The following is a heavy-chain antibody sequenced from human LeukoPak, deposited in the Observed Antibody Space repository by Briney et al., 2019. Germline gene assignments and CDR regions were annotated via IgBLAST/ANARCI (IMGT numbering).Heavy chain of an antibody. CDR2: FDPEDGET. Sequence: ASVKVSCKVSGYTLTELSMHWVRQAPGKGLEWMGGFDPEDGETIYAQKFQGRVTMTEDTSTDTAYMELSSLRSEDTAVYYCARGLPGNILSGMDVWGKGTTVTVSS. J-gene: IGHJ6*04. CDR1: GYTLTELS. D-gene: IGHD3-9*01. CDR3: ARGLPGNILSGMDV. V-gene: IGHV1-24*01.